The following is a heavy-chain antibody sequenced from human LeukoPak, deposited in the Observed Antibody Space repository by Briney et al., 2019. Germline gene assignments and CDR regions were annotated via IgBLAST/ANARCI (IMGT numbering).Heavy chain of an antibody. Sequence: GGSLTLSCAASAFPFSTCWMSWLRRAPGKGLEWLANIKKYGRGKYYGDSVKGRFTISRDNAKNSLYLQMNSLRAEETAVYYCASQSSGLFAYWGQGTLVTVSS. V-gene: IGHV3-7*05. CDR2: IKKYGRGK. CDR3: ASQSSGLFAY. CDR1: AFPFSTCW. D-gene: IGHD3-10*01. J-gene: IGHJ4*02.